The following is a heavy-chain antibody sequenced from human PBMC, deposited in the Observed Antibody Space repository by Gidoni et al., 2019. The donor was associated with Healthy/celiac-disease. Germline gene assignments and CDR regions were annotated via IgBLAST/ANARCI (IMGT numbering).Heavy chain of an antibody. CDR3: ARGRRPARSGGSCGFDY. Sequence: GLEWIGEINHSGSTNYNPSLKSRVTISVDTSKNQFSLKLSSVTAADTAVYYCARGRRPARSGGSCGFDYWGQGTLVTVSS. CDR2: INHSGST. D-gene: IGHD2-15*01. J-gene: IGHJ4*02. V-gene: IGHV4-34*01.